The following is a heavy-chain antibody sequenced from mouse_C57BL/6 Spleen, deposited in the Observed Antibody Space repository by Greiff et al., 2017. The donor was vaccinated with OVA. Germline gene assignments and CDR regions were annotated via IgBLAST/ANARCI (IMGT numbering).Heavy chain of an antibody. CDR3: TGHATGVDYAMCG. V-gene: IGHV1-15*01. D-gene: IGHD1-1*01. CDR2: IDPDTGGT. J-gene: IGHJ4*01. Sequence: VQLQQSGAELVRPGASVTLSCKASGYTFTDYEMHWVKQTPVHGLEWIGAIDPDTGGTAYNQKFKGKAILTADKSSSTAYMGRRSLTAEDSADYDCTGHATGVDYAMCGRGQGTSVT. CDR1: GYTFTDYE.